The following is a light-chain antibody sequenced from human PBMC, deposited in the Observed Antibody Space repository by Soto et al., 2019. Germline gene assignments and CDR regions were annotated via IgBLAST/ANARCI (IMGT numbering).Light chain of an antibody. CDR1: QSVSNN. CDR2: GAS. CDR3: QQYGSSGT. J-gene: IGKJ1*01. Sequence: EIVLTQSPGTLSLSPGERATLSCRASQSVSNNLAWYQQKPGQAPRLFIYGASSRATGIPDRFSGSGSGTEFTLTISRLEPEDFAVYYCQQYGSSGTFGQGTKVDIK. V-gene: IGKV3-20*01.